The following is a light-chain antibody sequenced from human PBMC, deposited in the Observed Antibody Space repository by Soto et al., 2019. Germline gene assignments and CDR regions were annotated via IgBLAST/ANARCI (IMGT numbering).Light chain of an antibody. CDR3: QKYGSSPWK. J-gene: IGKJ1*01. CDR1: QIVSSSY. CDR2: GAS. V-gene: IGKV3-20*01. Sequence: VLPHSQATLSLSPCSRAKFSFVSSQIVSSSYLAWYQQKPGQAPRLLIYGASSRATGIPDRFSGSGSGTDFTLTISRLEPEDFAVYYCQKYGSSPWKFGKGTTVAIK.